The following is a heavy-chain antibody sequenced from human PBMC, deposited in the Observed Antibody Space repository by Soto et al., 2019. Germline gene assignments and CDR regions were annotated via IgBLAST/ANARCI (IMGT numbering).Heavy chain of an antibody. CDR1: GGSVSSGSYY. J-gene: IGHJ4*02. Sequence: QVQLQESGPGLVKPSETLSLTCTVSGGSVSSGSYYWSWLRQPPGKGLEWIGYIYYSGSTNYDPSPKRRVAISVDTAKNQCSLKLSSVTAADTAVYYCARDHLGDLYFAYWGQGTLVTVSS. V-gene: IGHV4-61*01. CDR3: ARDHLGDLYFAY. CDR2: IYYSGST.